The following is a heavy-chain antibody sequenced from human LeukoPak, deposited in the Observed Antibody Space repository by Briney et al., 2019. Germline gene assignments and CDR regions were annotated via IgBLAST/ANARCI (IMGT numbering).Heavy chain of an antibody. V-gene: IGHV3-30*18. J-gene: IGHJ3*02. CDR1: GFTFSSYV. D-gene: IGHD3-22*01. Sequence: GGSLRLSCAASGFTFSSYVMHWVRQAPGKGLEWVAFISYDGSNKYYADSVKGRFTFSRDNSKHTLYLQMNSLRAEDTAVYYCAKGKDYYDSSGYYYTYAFDIWGQGTVVTVSS. CDR2: ISYDGSNK. CDR3: AKGKDYYDSSGYYYTYAFDI.